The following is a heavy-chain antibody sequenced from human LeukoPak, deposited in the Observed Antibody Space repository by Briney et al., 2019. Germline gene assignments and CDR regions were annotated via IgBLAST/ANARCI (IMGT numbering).Heavy chain of an antibody. CDR3: ARGKFVVVTNWFDP. CDR1: GGSFSGYY. CDR2: INPSGST. D-gene: IGHD2-21*02. V-gene: IGHV4-34*01. J-gene: IGHJ5*02. Sequence: SETLSLTCAVYGGSFSGYYWSWIRQPPGKGLEWIGEINPSGSTNYNPSLKSQVTISVDTSKNQFSLKLSSVTAADTAVYYCARGKFVVVTNWFDPWGQGTLVTVSS.